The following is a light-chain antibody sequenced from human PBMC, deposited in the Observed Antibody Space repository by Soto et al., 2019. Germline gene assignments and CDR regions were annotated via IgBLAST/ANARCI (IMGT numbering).Light chain of an antibody. Sequence: IGMTQSPATLSVSPGERATLSCRASQSVSSNLAWYQQRPGQAPGLLFYGASTRATGIPARFSGSGSGAEFTLTISSLQSEDFAVYYCQQYNNWRTFGQGTKVDIK. CDR2: GAS. CDR3: QQYNNWRT. J-gene: IGKJ1*01. CDR1: QSVSSN. V-gene: IGKV3-15*01.